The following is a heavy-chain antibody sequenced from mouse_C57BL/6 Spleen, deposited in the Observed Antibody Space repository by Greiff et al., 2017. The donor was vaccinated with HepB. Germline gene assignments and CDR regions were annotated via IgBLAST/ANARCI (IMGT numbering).Heavy chain of an antibody. CDR3: ARSGLGLVSSYGYFDV. CDR2: INPSSGYT. CDR1: GYTFTSYT. V-gene: IGHV1-4*01. D-gene: IGHD1-1*01. Sequence: VQLQQSGAELARPGASVKMSCKASGYTFTSYTMHWVKQRPGQGLEWIGYINPSSGYTKYNQKFKDKATLTADKSSSTAYMQLSSLTSEDSAVYYCARSGLGLVSSYGYFDVWGTGTTVTVAS. J-gene: IGHJ1*03.